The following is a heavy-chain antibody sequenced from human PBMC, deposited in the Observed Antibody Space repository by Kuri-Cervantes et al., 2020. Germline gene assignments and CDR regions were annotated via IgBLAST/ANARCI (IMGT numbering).Heavy chain of an antibody. J-gene: IGHJ6*02. D-gene: IGHD6-13*01. CDR2: INPSGGST. Sequence: ASVKVSCKASGYTFTSYYMHWVRQAPGQGLEWMGIINPSGGSTSYAQKFQGRVTMTRDTSTSTVYMELSSLRSEDTAVYYCARKLVPGSGGDRNYYYGMDVWGQGTTVTVSS. CDR3: ARKLVPGSGGDRNYYYGMDV. V-gene: IGHV1-46*01. CDR1: GYTFTSYY.